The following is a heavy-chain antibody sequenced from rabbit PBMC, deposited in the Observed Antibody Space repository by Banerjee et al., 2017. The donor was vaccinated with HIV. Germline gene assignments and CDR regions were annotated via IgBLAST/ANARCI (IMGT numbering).Heavy chain of an antibody. V-gene: IGHV1S45*01. D-gene: IGHD4-1*01. J-gene: IGHJ3*01. CDR3: ARRGSDWADDL. Sequence: QEQLVESGGDLVKPEGSLTLTCTASGFSFSNGYVMCWVRQAPGKGLEWIACINTISGDTVYATWAKGRFTISKASWTTVTLQMTSLTAADTATYFCARRGSDWADDLWGQGTLVTVS. CDR1: GFSFSNGYV. CDR2: INTISGDT.